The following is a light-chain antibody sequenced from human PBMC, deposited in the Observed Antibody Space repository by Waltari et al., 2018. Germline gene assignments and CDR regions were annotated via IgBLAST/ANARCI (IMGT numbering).Light chain of an antibody. CDR1: QSVSSY. CDR3: QQRSDWPPLT. CDR2: HAS. V-gene: IGKV3-11*01. Sequence: EIVLTQSPATLSLSPGERATLSCRASQSVSSYLAWYQQKPGQPPRLLIYHASTRATGIPARFSGRESGTDFTLIITNVEPEDFAVYYCQQRSDWPPLTFGQGTRLEIK. J-gene: IGKJ5*01.